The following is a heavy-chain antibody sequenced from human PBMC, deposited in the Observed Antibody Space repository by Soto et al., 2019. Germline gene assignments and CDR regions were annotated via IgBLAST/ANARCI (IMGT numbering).Heavy chain of an antibody. CDR1: GGSFSGYY. J-gene: IGHJ4*02. Sequence: SLTCAVYGGSFSGYYWSWIRQPPGKGLEWIGEINHSGSTNYNPSLKSRVTISVDTSKNQFSLKLSSVTAADTAVYYCARGRRFSVAGFFDYWGQGTLVTVSS. V-gene: IGHV4-34*01. CDR2: INHSGST. D-gene: IGHD6-19*01. CDR3: ARGRRFSVAGFFDY.